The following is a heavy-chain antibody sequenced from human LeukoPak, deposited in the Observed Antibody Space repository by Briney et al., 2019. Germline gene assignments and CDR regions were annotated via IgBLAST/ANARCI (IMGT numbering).Heavy chain of an antibody. CDR3: VRVTDSLDY. V-gene: IGHV4-4*07. J-gene: IGHJ4*01. D-gene: IGHD4-11*01. CDR1: GVSISDFY. Sequence: PSETLSLTCIVSGVSISDFYWSWVRQSAGKGLEYIGRIYSSGSTTYNPSPKSRLPISVNHTSNQFSLNLMSLIGAHTTADYCVRVTDSLDYW. CDR2: IYSSGST.